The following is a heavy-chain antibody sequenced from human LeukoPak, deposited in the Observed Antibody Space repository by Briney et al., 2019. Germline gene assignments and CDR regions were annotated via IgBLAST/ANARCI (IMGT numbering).Heavy chain of an antibody. Sequence: SETLSLTCTVSGGSISSYYWSWIRQPPGKGLEWFGYIYYSGSTNYNPSLKSRVTISVDTSKNQFSLKLSSVTAADTAVYYCARDSDYYDSSGQDAFDIWGQGTMVTVSS. CDR2: IYYSGST. V-gene: IGHV4-59*01. J-gene: IGHJ3*02. D-gene: IGHD3-22*01. CDR3: ARDSDYYDSSGQDAFDI. CDR1: GGSISSYY.